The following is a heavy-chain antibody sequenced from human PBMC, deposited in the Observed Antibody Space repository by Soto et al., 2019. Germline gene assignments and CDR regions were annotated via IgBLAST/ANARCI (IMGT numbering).Heavy chain of an antibody. V-gene: IGHV1-69*12. CDR2: IIPIFGTA. CDR1: GGTFSSYA. CDR3: ARGGGGIVLVPAAISRYGYYYGMDV. D-gene: IGHD2-2*01. Sequence: QVQLVQSGAEVKKPGSSVKVSCKASGGTFSSYAISWVRQAPGQGLEWKGGIIPIFGTANYAQKFQGRVTITADDTTSNDDMELSNLRSEDTAEYYCARGGGGIVLVPAAISRYGYYYGMDVWGQGTTVTVSS. J-gene: IGHJ6*02.